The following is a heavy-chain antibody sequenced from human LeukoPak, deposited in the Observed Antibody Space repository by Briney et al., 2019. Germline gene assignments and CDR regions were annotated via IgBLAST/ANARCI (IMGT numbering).Heavy chain of an antibody. CDR3: ARVLPYSYGLDYYYYYGMNV. J-gene: IGHJ6*02. Sequence: GASVKVSCKASGYTFTSYGISWVRQAPGQGLEWMGWISAYNGNTNYAQKLQGRVTMTTDTSTSTAYMELRSLTSDDTDVYYCARVLPYSYGLDYYYYYGMNVWGQGTTVTVSS. CDR2: ISAYNGNT. D-gene: IGHD5-18*01. CDR1: GYTFTSYG. V-gene: IGHV1-18*01.